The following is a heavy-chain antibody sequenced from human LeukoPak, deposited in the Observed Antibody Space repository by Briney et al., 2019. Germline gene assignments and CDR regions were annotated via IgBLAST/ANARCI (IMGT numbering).Heavy chain of an antibody. J-gene: IGHJ6*03. Sequence: SETLSLTCAVYGGSFSGYYWSWIRQPPGKGLEWIGEINHSGSTNYNPSLKSRVTISVDTSKNQFSLKLSSVTAADTAVYYCARGNLYYYYYMDVRGKGTTVTVSS. CDR3: ARGNLYYYYYMDV. V-gene: IGHV4-34*01. CDR2: INHSGST. CDR1: GGSFSGYY.